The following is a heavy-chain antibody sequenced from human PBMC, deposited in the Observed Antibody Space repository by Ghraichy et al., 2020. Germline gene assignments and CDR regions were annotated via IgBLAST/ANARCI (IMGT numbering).Heavy chain of an antibody. V-gene: IGHV3-48*02. J-gene: IGHJ6*02. Sequence: GGSLRLSCAASGFSFRSYSINWVRQAPGKGLEWVSYISSTSNTIYYTSSVKGRFTISRDNAKNSLYLQMNSLRDEDTAVYYCARATYCSSTSCPRYGMDVWGQGTTVTVSS. D-gene: IGHD2-2*01. CDR1: GFSFRSYS. CDR2: ISSTSNTI. CDR3: ARATYCSSTSCPRYGMDV.